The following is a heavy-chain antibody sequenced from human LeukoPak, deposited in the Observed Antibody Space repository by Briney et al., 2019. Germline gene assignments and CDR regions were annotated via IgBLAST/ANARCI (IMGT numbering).Heavy chain of an antibody. Sequence: ASVKVSCTASGYTFTGYYMHWVRQAPGQGLEWMGWINPNSGGTNYAQKFQGWVTMTRDTSISTAYMELSRLRSDDTAVYYCARASYSGYDSSFDYWGQGTLVTVSS. CDR1: GYTFTGYY. CDR3: ARASYSGYDSSFDY. CDR2: INPNSGGT. V-gene: IGHV1-2*04. D-gene: IGHD5-12*01. J-gene: IGHJ4*02.